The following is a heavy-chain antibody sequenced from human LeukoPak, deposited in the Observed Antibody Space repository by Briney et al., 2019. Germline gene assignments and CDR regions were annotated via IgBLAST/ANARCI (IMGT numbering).Heavy chain of an antibody. J-gene: IGHJ6*03. CDR1: RFTFNRYG. D-gene: IGHD5-24*01. CDR3: AKYEKEMAALYYYYYMDV. CDR2: IREDGSNK. V-gene: IGHV3-30*02. Sequence: GGSLRLSCAASRFTFNRYGMHGVRQAPGKGVGWVAFIREDGSNKYYADSVKGRFTISRDDSKNTLYIQMNSLRVEDRAVYYCAKYEKEMAALYYYYYMDVWGNGTTVTVSS.